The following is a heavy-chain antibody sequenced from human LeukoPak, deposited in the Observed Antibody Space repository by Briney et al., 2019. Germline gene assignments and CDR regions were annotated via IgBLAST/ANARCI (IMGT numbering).Heavy chain of an antibody. D-gene: IGHD6-13*01. V-gene: IGHV3-30*18. CDR3: AKDALTERHLSRSTWYPIDQ. J-gene: IGHJ4*02. CDR1: GFPFSSYG. Sequence: GGSLRLSCAASGFPFSSYGMHWVRQAPGKGLEWVAVISYDGSNKYYADSVKGRFTISRDNSKNTLYLQMNSLRAEDTAVYYCAKDALTERHLSRSTWYPIDQWGQGTLVTVSS. CDR2: ISYDGSNK.